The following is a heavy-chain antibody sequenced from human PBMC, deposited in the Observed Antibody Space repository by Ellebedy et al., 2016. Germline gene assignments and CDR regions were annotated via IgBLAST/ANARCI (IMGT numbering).Heavy chain of an antibody. CDR1: GFTFSTYS. J-gene: IGHJ4*02. CDR2: IRQDGGDI. Sequence: GESLKISXTASGFTFSTYSMNWIRQAPGRGLEWVAKIRQDGGDIDYVDSVKGRFTISRDNAKNSLFLQMDSLRVEDTAVYYCATWGVQWGLDSWGQGTLVTVSS. D-gene: IGHD3-10*01. CDR3: ATWGVQWGLDS. V-gene: IGHV3-7*01.